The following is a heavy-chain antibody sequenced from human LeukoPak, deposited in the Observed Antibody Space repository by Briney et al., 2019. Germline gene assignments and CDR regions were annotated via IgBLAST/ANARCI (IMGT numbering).Heavy chain of an antibody. Sequence: GGSLRLSCAASGFTFSSYSMNWVRQAPGKGLEWVSSISSSSSYVYYADSVKGRFTISRDNAKNSLYLQMNSLRAEDTAVYYCARLRAVTPRYFDYWGQGTLVTVSS. CDR2: ISSSSSYV. J-gene: IGHJ4*02. CDR3: ARLRAVTPRYFDY. D-gene: IGHD4-17*01. CDR1: GFTFSSYS. V-gene: IGHV3-21*01.